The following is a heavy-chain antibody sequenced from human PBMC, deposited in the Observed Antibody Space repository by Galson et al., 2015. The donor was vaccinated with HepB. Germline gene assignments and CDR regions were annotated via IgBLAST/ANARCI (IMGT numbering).Heavy chain of an antibody. J-gene: IGHJ6*03. V-gene: IGHV3-73*01. CDR3: IRLPERYCGHSSCSYYLYYYMDV. D-gene: IGHD2-21*01. CDR1: GLSFSGSA. CDR2: IRTKVNSYVT. Sequence: SLRLSCAASGLSFSGSAMEWVRQAPGKGLEWLGRIRTKVNSYVTAYGESVRGRFIISRDDSEDTAYLQLNSLKTEDSAIYYRIRLPERYCGHSSCSYYLYYYMDVWGKGTTVTVSS.